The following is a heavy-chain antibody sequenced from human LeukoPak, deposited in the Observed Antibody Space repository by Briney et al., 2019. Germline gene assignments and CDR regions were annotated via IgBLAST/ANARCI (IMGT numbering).Heavy chain of an antibody. Sequence: GGSLRLSCAVSGFAVRSYNMNWVRQPPGKGLEWVASISSSSGHIHYADSVKGRFTISRDNAKNSLYLQMNSLRAEDTAIYYCAKWGCSGVNCYPFAYWGQGTLVTVSS. V-gene: IGHV3-21*01. CDR1: GFAVRSYN. D-gene: IGHD2-15*01. J-gene: IGHJ4*02. CDR2: ISSSSGHI. CDR3: AKWGCSGVNCYPFAY.